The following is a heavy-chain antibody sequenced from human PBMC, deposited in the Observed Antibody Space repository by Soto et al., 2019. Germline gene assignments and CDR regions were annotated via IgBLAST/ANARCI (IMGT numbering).Heavy chain of an antibody. CDR2: INHTGGT. V-gene: IGHV4-34*01. D-gene: IGHD3-3*01. CDR3: ATRIKVFGLLIPPFDP. CDR1: SACY. Sequence: SACYSHGSRQLPGKGLEWIGEINHTGGTHYNPSLKSRVTMSVDTSKKQFSLSLSSVTEADTAISYCATRIKVFGLLIPPFDPWGQGTQVTVS. J-gene: IGHJ5*02.